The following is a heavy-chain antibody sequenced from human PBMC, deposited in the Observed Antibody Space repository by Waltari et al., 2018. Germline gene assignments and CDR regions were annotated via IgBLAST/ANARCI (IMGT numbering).Heavy chain of an antibody. V-gene: IGHV3-53*04. CDR3: VRGGAFSGYFEN. D-gene: IGHD1-26*01. CDR2: LYSSGTT. Sequence: EVQLVESGGALVQPGGSLRLSCAASGFIVSRKYMSWVRQAPGKGLEWVSVLYSSGTTYYADTAKGRFTISRDSSKNTVYLQMNSLKPDDTAEYYCVRGGAFSGYFENWGQGTLVTVSS. J-gene: IGHJ4*02. CDR1: GFIVSRKY.